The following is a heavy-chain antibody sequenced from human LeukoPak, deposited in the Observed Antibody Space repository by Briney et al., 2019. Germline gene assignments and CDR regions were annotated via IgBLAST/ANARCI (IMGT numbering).Heavy chain of an antibody. CDR2: IHYSGNT. D-gene: IGHD3-10*01. V-gene: IGHV4-39*01. Sequence: SETLSLTCTVSGDSISSRNYYWGWIRQPPGKGLEWIGNIHYSGNTFTKPSLKSRVTMSVDTSKDQFSLKLSSVTAADTAVYYCVRHISVVRGETFDFWGQGSLVTVSS. J-gene: IGHJ4*02. CDR3: VRHISVVRGETFDF. CDR1: GDSISSRNYY.